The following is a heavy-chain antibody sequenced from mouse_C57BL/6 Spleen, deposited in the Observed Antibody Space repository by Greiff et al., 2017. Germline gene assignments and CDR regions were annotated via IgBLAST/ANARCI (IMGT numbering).Heavy chain of an antibody. CDR1: GYAFSSSW. J-gene: IGHJ1*03. V-gene: IGHV1-82*01. CDR3: ARFTTVVGGLRYWYFDV. CDR2: IYPGDGDT. D-gene: IGHD1-1*01. Sequence: QVQLQQSGPELVKPGASVKISCKASGYAFSSSWMNWVKQRPGKGLEWIGRIYPGDGDTNYNGKFKGKATLTADKSSSTAYMQLSSLTSEDSAVYFCARFTTVVGGLRYWYFDVWGTGTTVTVSS.